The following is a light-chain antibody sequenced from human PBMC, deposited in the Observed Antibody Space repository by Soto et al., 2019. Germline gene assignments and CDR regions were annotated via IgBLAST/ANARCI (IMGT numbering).Light chain of an antibody. CDR2: DAS. J-gene: IGKJ1*01. CDR3: QQSYNTPLT. CDR1: QTIGTY. Sequence: IEVTQSPSSLAASLGDRVTITCRASQTIGTYVNWYRQKSGAAPELLIYDASTLQSGVPSRFRGGASGTDLTITISSLQLDDCETYYCQQSYNTPLTFGQGTKVDIK. V-gene: IGKV1-39*01.